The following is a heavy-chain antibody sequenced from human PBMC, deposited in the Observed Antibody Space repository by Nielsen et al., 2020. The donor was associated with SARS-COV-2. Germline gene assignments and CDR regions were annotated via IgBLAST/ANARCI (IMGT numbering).Heavy chain of an antibody. CDR2: INGNGAPT. J-gene: IGHJ4*02. CDR1: GFTFSSYW. V-gene: IGHV3-23*01. CDR3: VYGVLES. D-gene: IGHD3-16*01. Sequence: GESLKISCEVSGFTFSSYWMTWVRQAPGKGLEWVSLINGNGAPTYYADSVKGRFTISRDNSKNSLFLQLNNLRAEDTAVYYCVYGVLESWGQGTLVIVSS.